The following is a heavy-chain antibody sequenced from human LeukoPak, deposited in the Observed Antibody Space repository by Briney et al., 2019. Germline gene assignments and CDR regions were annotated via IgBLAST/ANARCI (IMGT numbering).Heavy chain of an antibody. J-gene: IGHJ4*02. D-gene: IGHD2-2*01. CDR3: AREGGHCSSTSCYSSAEGYDY. CDR2: INPNSGGT. CDR1: GYTFTCYY. V-gene: IGHV1-2*02. Sequence: ASVKVSCKASGYTFTCYYIHWVRQAPGQGLEWMGWINPNSGGTNYAQKFQGRVTMTRDTSISTAYMELSRLRSDDTAVYYCAREGGHCSSTSCYSSAEGYDYWGQGTLVTVSS.